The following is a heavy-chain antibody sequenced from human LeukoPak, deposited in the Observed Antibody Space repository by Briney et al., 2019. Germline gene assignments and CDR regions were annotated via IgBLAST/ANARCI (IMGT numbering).Heavy chain of an antibody. J-gene: IGHJ5*02. D-gene: IGHD2-21*02. Sequence: SETLSLTCTVSGDSISSGSFYWGWIRQPPGKGLEWIGSIYYSGSTYYNPSLKSRVTISVDTSKNQFSLKLSSVTAADTAVYYCARDGGPYCGGDCYPGDPWGQGTRVTVSS. CDR2: IYYSGST. CDR1: GDSISSGSFY. CDR3: ARDGGPYCGGDCYPGDP. V-gene: IGHV4-39*07.